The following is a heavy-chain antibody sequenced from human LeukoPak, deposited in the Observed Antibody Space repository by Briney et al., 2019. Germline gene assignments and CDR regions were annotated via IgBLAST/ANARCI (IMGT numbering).Heavy chain of an antibody. CDR1: GFTFSDYA. D-gene: IGHD6-19*01. J-gene: IGHJ4*02. CDR2: ISSNGGTT. CDR3: ARRGVVAGYDY. V-gene: IGHV3-64*01. Sequence: GGSLRLSCAASGFTFSDYAMHWVRQAPGKGLEYVSAISSNGGTTYYANSVKGRFTISRDNSKNTLYLQMGSLRAEDMAVYYCARRGVVAGYDYWGQGTLVTVSS.